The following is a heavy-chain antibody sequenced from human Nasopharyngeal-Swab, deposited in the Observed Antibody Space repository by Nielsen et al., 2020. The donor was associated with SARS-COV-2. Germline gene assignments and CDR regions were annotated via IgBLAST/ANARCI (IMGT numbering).Heavy chain of an antibody. CDR1: GASISSYY. D-gene: IGHD2-15*01. Sequence: SQTLSPTCTVSGASISSYYWSWIRQPPGKGLEWIGYIHYSGSTNYNPSLKSRVTISVDTSKNQFSLKLSSVTAADTAVYYCARDPGAHGGAFDIWGQGTMVTVSS. J-gene: IGHJ3*02. CDR2: IHYSGST. CDR3: ARDPGAHGGAFDI. V-gene: IGHV4-59*01.